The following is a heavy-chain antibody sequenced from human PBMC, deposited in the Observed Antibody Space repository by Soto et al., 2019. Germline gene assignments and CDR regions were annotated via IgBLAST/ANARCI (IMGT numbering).Heavy chain of an antibody. CDR1: GFTFSSYA. CDR2: ISYDGSNK. CDR3: AIRVSIMITFGGVNAGEDDY. D-gene: IGHD3-16*01. V-gene: IGHV3-30-3*01. Sequence: GGSLRLSCAASGFTFSSYAMHWVRQAPGKGLEWVAVISYDGSNKYYADSVKGRFTISRDNSKNTLYLQMNSLRAEDTAVYYCAIRVSIMITFGGVNAGEDDYWGQGTLVTVSS. J-gene: IGHJ4*02.